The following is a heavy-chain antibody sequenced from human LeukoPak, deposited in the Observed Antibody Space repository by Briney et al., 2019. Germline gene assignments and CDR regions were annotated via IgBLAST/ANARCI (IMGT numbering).Heavy chain of an antibody. Sequence: ASVKVSCKASGYTFTSYGISWVRQAPGQGLKWMGWISAYNGNTNYAQKLQGRVTMTTDTSTSTAYMELRSLRSDDTAVYYCARTDTVRRTESTEYYFDYWGQGTLVTVSS. V-gene: IGHV1-18*01. CDR2: ISAYNGNT. D-gene: IGHD4-17*01. CDR1: GYTFTSYG. CDR3: ARTDTVRRTESTEYYFDY. J-gene: IGHJ4*02.